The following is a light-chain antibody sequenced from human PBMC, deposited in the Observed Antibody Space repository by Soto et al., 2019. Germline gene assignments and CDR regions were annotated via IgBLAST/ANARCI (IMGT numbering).Light chain of an antibody. V-gene: IGKV1-6*01. CDR2: AAS. Sequence: AIQMTQSPSSLSASVGDRVIITCRASQGIRIDLGWYQQKPGKAPKLLIYAASSLKSGVPSRFSGIRYGKDFTLTITSLQPEDFATYYCLQDYNYPWTFGQGTKVEIK. J-gene: IGKJ1*01. CDR3: LQDYNYPWT. CDR1: QGIRID.